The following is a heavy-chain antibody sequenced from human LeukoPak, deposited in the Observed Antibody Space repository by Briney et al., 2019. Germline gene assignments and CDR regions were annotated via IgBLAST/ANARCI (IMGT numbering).Heavy chain of an antibody. D-gene: IGHD6-6*01. V-gene: IGHV3-48*01. Sequence: GGSLRLSCAASGFTFSSYSMNWVRQAPGKGLEWVSYISSSSSTIYYADSVKGRFTISRDNAKNSLYLQMNSLRAEDTAVYYCARSRSIAAFDAFDIWGQGTMVTVSS. CDR3: ARSRSIAAFDAFDI. J-gene: IGHJ3*02. CDR2: ISSSSSTI. CDR1: GFTFSSYS.